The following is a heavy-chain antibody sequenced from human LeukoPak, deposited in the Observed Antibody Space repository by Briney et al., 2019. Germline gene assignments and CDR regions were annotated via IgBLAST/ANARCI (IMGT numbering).Heavy chain of an antibody. D-gene: IGHD6-13*01. Sequence: PATLSLTRTVSGGSISSSCYYWGWIRQPPGKGLEWIGSIYYSGSTYYNPSLKSRVTISVDTSKNQFSLKLSSVTAADTAVYYCARHPSSWYFSFDYWGQGTLVTVSS. J-gene: IGHJ4*02. CDR1: GGSISSSCYY. CDR3: ARHPSSWYFSFDY. CDR2: IYYSGST. V-gene: IGHV4-39*01.